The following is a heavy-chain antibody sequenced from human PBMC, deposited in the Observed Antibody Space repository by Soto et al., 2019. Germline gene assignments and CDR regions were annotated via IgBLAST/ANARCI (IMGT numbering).Heavy chain of an antibody. CDR2: ISYDGSNK. V-gene: IGHV3-30-3*01. CDR1: GFTFSSYA. CDR3: ASRIAAAGFDY. D-gene: IGHD6-13*01. Sequence: QVQLVESGGGVVQPGRSLRLSCAASGFTFSSYAMHWVRQAPGKGLEWVAVISYDGSNKYYADSVKGRFTISRDNSKNTLYRQMNSLRAEDTALYYCASRIAAAGFDYWGQGTLVTVSS. J-gene: IGHJ4*02.